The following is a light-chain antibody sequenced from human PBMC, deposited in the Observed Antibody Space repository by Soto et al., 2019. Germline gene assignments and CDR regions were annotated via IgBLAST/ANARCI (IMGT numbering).Light chain of an antibody. Sequence: EIVLTQSPATLSLSPGERATLSCRTSQSVSSYFAWYQQKPGRAPRLLIYDASNRATRIPARFIGSGSGTDFHLPISSPEPEDVAVYYCQQRSNWPSTFGQGTRVEIK. J-gene: IGKJ5*01. CDR3: QQRSNWPST. V-gene: IGKV3-11*01. CDR2: DAS. CDR1: QSVSSY.